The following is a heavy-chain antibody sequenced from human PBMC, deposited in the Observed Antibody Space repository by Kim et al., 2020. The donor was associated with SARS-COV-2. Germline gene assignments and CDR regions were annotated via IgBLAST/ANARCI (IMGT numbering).Heavy chain of an antibody. V-gene: IGHV3-11*04. D-gene: IGHD3-10*01. J-gene: IGHJ4*02. CDR1: GFSFSDYY. CDR2: ISTSGDTT. Sequence: GGSLRLSCAASGFSFSDYYVSWIRQAPGKGLEWVSYISTSGDTTYYADSVKGRFTISRDNAKNSLYLQMNSLRAEDTGIYYCAKVGGSGPLRNTLDYWGQGTLVTASP. CDR3: AKVGGSGPLRNTLDY.